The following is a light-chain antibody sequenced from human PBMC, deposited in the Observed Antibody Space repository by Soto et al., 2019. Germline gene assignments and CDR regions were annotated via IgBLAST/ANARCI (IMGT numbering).Light chain of an antibody. V-gene: IGLV2-14*01. CDR3: NSYTSTATWV. CDR1: NSDVGGYNY. Sequence: QSALTQPASVSGSPGQSITISCTGTNSDVGGYNYVSWYQQYPGKAPKVIIYEVSYRPSGVSHRFSGSKSGNTASLTISGLQAEAEADYYCNSYTSTATWVFGGGTKLTVL. J-gene: IGLJ3*02. CDR2: EVS.